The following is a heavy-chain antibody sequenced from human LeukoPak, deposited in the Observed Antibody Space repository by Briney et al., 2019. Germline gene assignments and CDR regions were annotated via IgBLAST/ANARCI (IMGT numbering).Heavy chain of an antibody. D-gene: IGHD5-18*01. J-gene: IGHJ4*02. Sequence: GGSLRLSCAASGFTFSSYWMSWVRQAPGKGLEWEANIKQDGSEKYYVDSVKGRFTISRDNAKNSLYLQMNSLRAEDTAVYYCARDANVDTAMASYFDYWGQGTLVTVSS. V-gene: IGHV3-7*01. CDR1: GFTFSSYW. CDR3: ARDANVDTAMASYFDY. CDR2: IKQDGSEK.